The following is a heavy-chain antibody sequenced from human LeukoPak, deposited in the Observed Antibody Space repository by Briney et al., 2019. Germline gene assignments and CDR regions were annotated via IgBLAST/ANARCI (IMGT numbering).Heavy chain of an antibody. D-gene: IGHD3-10*01. V-gene: IGHV3-74*01. Sequence: GSLRLSCAASGFTFRSDWMHWVRQGPGKGLVWVSRINPDGSVTSHADSVRGRFTISRDNAKNTLYLQMNSLRDEDTAVYYCARDSGSGSYSAYWGLGTLVTVSS. CDR3: ARDSGSGSYSAY. CDR2: INPDGSVT. CDR1: GFTFRSDW. J-gene: IGHJ4*02.